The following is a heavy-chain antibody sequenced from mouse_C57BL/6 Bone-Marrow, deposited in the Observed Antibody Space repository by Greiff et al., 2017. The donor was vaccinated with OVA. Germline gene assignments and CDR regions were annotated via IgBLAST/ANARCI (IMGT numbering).Heavy chain of an antibody. V-gene: IGHV5-12*01. CDR3: ARVLTTVVATYWYFDV. CDR2: ISNGGGST. J-gene: IGHJ1*03. Sequence: EVQLVESGGGLVQPGGSLKLSCAASGFTFSDYYMYWVRQTPEKRLEWVAYISNGGGSTYYPDTVKGRFTISRDNAKNTLYLQMSRLKSEDTAMYYCARVLTTVVATYWYFDVWGTGTTVTVSS. CDR1: GFTFSDYY. D-gene: IGHD1-1*01.